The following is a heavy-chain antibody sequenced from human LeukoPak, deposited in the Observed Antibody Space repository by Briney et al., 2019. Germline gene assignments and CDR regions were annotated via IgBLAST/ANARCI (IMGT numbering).Heavy chain of an antibody. CDR1: GYTFTSYD. J-gene: IGHJ6*03. CDR3: ARVYPYYGSGSYTFFWAKNYYMDV. V-gene: IGHV1-8*01. CDR2: MNPNSGNT. Sequence: ASVKVSCKASGYTFTSYDINWVRQATGQGLEWMGWMNPNSGNTNYAQKFQGGVTITRNTSISTAYMELSSLRSEDTAVYYCARVYPYYGSGSYTFFWAKNYYMDVWGKGTTVTISS. D-gene: IGHD3-10*01.